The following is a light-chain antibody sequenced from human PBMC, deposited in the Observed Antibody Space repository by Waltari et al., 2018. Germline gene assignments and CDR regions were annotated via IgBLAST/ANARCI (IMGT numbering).Light chain of an antibody. CDR3: AAWDDSLSGWV. J-gene: IGLJ3*02. CDR2: YDD. CDR1: SSNIGNTA. V-gene: IGLV1-36*01. Sequence: QSVLTQPPSVSEAPGQRVTISCSGSSSNIGNTAVNWYQKPPGKAPKLLIYYDDLLPSGVSDRFSGSKSGTSASLAISGLQSEDEADYYCAAWDDSLSGWVFGGGTKLTVL.